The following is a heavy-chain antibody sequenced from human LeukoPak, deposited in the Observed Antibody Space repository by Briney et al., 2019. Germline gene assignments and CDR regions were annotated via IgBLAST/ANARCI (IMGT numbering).Heavy chain of an antibody. CDR3: ARGGDTAMVMSDY. Sequence: PGGSLRLSCAASGFTFSSHAMGWVRQAPGKGLEWVSAIGGSGGSTYYADSVKGRFTISRDNSKNSLYLQMNSLRAEDTALYYCARGGDTAMVMSDYWGQGTLVTVSS. CDR1: GFTFSSHA. D-gene: IGHD5-18*01. J-gene: IGHJ4*02. CDR2: IGGSGGST. V-gene: IGHV3-23*01.